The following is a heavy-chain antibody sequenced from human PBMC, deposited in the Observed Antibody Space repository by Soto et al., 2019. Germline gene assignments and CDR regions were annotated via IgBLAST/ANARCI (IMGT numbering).Heavy chain of an antibody. J-gene: IGHJ4*02. V-gene: IGHV6-1*01. CDR2: TYYKSKWNN. CDR3: ARRTTLSTLFDF. D-gene: IGHD4-4*01. CDR1: GDSVSSNSAA. Sequence: SQTLSLTCAISGDSVSSNSAAWNWIRQSPSRGLEWLGRTYYKSKWNNDYALSVKSRITINPDTSKNQFSLKLRSVTAEDTAVYYCARRTTLSTLFDFWGQGALVTVSS.